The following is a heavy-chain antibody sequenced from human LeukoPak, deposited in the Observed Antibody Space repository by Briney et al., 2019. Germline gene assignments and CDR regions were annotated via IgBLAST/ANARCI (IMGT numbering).Heavy chain of an antibody. CDR3: ARGPGITGIAPYSDY. CDR2: IWYDGSNK. CDR1: GFTFSSYG. J-gene: IGHJ4*02. D-gene: IGHD1-20*01. Sequence: PGGSLRLSCAASGFTFSSYGMHWVRQAPGKGLEWVAVIWYDGSNKYYADSVKGRSTISRDNSKNTLYLQMNSLRAEDTAVYYCARGPGITGIAPYSDYWGQGTLVTVSS. V-gene: IGHV3-33*01.